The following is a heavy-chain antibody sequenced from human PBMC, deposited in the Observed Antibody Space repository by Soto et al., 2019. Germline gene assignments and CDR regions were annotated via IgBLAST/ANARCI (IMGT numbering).Heavy chain of an antibody. CDR2: IXXSXXX. CDR1: GGSISSSSYY. D-gene: IGHD2-8*01. CDR3: AREYCTNGVCTPYNWFDP. Sequence: SETRSLTCTVSGGSISSSSYYWGWIRQPPGKGLXWIXXIXXSXXXXXNXXLKSRVTISVDASKNQFSLKLSSVTAAETAVYYCAREYCTNGVCTPYNWFDPWGQGALVTV. J-gene: IGHJ5*02. V-gene: IGHV4-39*01.